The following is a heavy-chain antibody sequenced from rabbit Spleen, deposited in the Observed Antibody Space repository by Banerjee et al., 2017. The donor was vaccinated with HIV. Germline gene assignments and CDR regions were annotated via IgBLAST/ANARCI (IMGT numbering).Heavy chain of an antibody. CDR3: ARFYAGSGHYIDGYFNL. CDR2: IHGGSNGNT. J-gene: IGHJ4*01. Sequence: QSLEESGGDLVKPGASLTLTCTASGISFSAGYYMCWVRQAPGKGLEWIACIHGGSNGNTYYASWAKGRFTISKTSSTTVTLQMTSLTDADTATYFCARFYAGSGHYIDGYFNLWGQGTLVTVS. V-gene: IGHV1S40*01. D-gene: IGHD8-1*01. CDR1: GISFSAGYY.